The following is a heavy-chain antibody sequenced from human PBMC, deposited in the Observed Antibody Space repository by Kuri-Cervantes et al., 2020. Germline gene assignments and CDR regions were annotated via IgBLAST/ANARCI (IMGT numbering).Heavy chain of an antibody. CDR2: INPNSGGT. CDR1: GYTFTGYY. CDR3: ARDLDSSGWYYWFDP. Sequence: ASVKVSCKASGYTFTGYYTHWVRQAPGQGLEWMGWINPNSGGTNYAQKFQGRVTMTRDTSISTAYMELSRLRSDDTAVYYCARDLDSSGWYYWFDPWGQGTLVTVSS. V-gene: IGHV1-2*02. D-gene: IGHD6-19*01. J-gene: IGHJ5*02.